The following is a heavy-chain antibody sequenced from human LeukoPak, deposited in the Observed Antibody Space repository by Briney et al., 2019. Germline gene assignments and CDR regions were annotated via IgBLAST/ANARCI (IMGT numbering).Heavy chain of an antibody. Sequence: GGSLRLSCAASGFTFRTFSMHWVREAPGKGLVWVSRINSDGSSTNYADSVKGRFTISRDNAKNTSYLQMNSLRAEDTAVYFCFQSGGMDIWGQGTTVTVSS. CDR3: FQSGGMDI. J-gene: IGHJ6*02. CDR1: GFTFRTFS. CDR2: INSDGSST. V-gene: IGHV3-74*01.